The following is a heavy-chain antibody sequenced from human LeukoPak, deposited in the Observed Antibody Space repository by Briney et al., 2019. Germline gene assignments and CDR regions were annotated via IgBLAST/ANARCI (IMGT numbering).Heavy chain of an antibody. CDR1: GYTFTSYG. D-gene: IGHD6-13*01. V-gene: IGHV3-23*03. CDR3: AKIRNSNSWYNCFDP. CDR2: IYSGGST. Sequence: GASVKVSCKASGYTFTSYGVSWVRQAPGKGLEWVSVIYSGGSTYYADSVRGRFTISRDNSKNTLYLQMNSLRAEDTAVYYCAKIRNSNSWYNCFDPWGPGTLVTVSS. J-gene: IGHJ5*02.